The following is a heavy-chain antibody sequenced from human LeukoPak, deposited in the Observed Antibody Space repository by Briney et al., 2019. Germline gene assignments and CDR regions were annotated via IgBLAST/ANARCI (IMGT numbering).Heavy chain of an antibody. J-gene: IGHJ4*02. CDR3: PRDRNWGYFDS. CDR2: VYYSGTT. Sequence: SETLSLTCPVSGGSISGSSFYWGCIRQPQGKGLEWIGSVYYSGTTYYNPSLKSRVTISVDTSKNQFSLKLDSVTAADTAVYYCPRDRNWGYFDSWGQGILVTVSS. V-gene: IGHV4-39*07. D-gene: IGHD7-27*01. CDR1: GGSISGSSFY.